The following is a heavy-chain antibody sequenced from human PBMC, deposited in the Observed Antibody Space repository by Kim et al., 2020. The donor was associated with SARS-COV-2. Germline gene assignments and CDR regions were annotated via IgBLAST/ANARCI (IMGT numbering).Heavy chain of an antibody. CDR1: AFTFSSYG. J-gene: IGHJ4*02. CDR3: AREERYSGYDYPYFDY. CDR2: ISYDGSVT. Sequence: GGSLRLSCAASAFTFSSYGMQWVRQAPGKGLEWVAVISYDGSVTHYADSVRGRFTVSRDNSKNTLYLQMNSLRAEDTGVYYCAREERYSGYDYPYFDYWGQGTLVTVSS. D-gene: IGHD5-12*01. V-gene: IGHV3-33*05.